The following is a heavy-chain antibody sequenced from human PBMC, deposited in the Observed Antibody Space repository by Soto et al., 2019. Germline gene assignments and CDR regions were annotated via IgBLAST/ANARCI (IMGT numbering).Heavy chain of an antibody. D-gene: IGHD2-15*01. CDR3: ARSSGGSSYYPPDY. V-gene: IGHV3-30*03. J-gene: IGHJ4*02. CDR2: MAHDGTNQ. CDR1: GFTFSSYG. Sequence: QVQLVESGGGVVQPGGSLRLSCAASGFTFSSYGMQWVRQSPGEGLEWVAIMAHDGTNQYYGDSVKGRFTISRDNSKNTLYLQMDSLRPEDKSVYYCARSSGGSSYYPPDYWGQGTLVTVSS.